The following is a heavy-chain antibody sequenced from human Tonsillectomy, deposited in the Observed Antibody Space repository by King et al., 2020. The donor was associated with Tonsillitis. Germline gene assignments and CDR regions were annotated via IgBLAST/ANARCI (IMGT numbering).Heavy chain of an antibody. V-gene: IGHV3-7*01. CDR1: GFTFSSYW. Sequence: QLVQSGGGLVQPGGSLRLSCAASGFTFSSYWMSWVRQAPGKGLEWVANIKQDGNEKYYVDSVKGRFTISRDNAKTSLYLQMNSLRAEDTAVYFCARVAYDAFDLWGQGTMVTVSS. CDR3: ARVAYDAFDL. J-gene: IGHJ3*01. CDR2: IKQDGNEK.